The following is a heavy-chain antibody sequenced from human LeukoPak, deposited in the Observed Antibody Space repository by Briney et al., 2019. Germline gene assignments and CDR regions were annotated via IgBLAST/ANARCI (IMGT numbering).Heavy chain of an antibody. CDR1: GGSISSYY. J-gene: IGHJ6*03. Sequence: SETLSLTFTVSGGSISSYYWSWIRQPAGKGLEWIGRIYTSGSTNYNPSLKSRVTMSVDTSKNQFSLKLSSVTAADTAVYYCAREYYDFWSGYYAAGGYYYYYMDVWGKGTTVTVSS. CDR3: AREYYDFWSGYYAAGGYYYYYMDV. V-gene: IGHV4-4*07. CDR2: IYTSGST. D-gene: IGHD3-3*01.